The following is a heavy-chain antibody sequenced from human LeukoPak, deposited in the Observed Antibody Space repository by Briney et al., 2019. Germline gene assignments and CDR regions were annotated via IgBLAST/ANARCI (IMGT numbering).Heavy chain of an antibody. V-gene: IGHV1-46*01. J-gene: IGHJ5*02. D-gene: IGHD2-21*02. CDR3: ARERRGLAYCGGDCIT. Sequence: ASVRVSCKASGYTCTSYYMHEVRQAAGQGLEWMGIMNPSGGSTSYAQKFQGRVTMTRDTSTSTVYMELSSLRSEDTAVYYCARERRGLAYCGGDCITWGQGTLVTVSS. CDR2: MNPSGGST. CDR1: GYTCTSYY.